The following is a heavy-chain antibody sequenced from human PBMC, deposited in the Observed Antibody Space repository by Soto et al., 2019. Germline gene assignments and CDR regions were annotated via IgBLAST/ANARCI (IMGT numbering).Heavy chain of an antibody. D-gene: IGHD2-21*01. CDR2: SHWDDDT. CDR1: GFSLSTNGLP. CDR3: ARLHTPFFYFDD. J-gene: IGHJ4*02. V-gene: IGHV2-70*04. Sequence: SGPTVVNPTQTLTLNFSLSGFSLSTNGLPVAWIRHPPGKALERLARSHWDDDTVYSTSLQTRLTGSKDTSKNQVVLIMPNMAPVDTATYYCARLHTPFFYFDDWGQGALVTVSS.